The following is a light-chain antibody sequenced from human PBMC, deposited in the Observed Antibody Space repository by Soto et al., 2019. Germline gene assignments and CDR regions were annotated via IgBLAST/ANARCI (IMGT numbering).Light chain of an antibody. CDR1: ESLLHSNGYNY. CDR3: MQALQTPRT. J-gene: IGKJ3*01. CDR2: LGS. Sequence: DIVMTQSPLSLPVTPGEPASISCRSSESLLHSNGYNYFHWYLQKPGQSPHLLIYLGSNRASGVPDRVCGSGSGTDFTLKISRVEAEDVGVYYCMQALQTPRTFGPGTKVESK. V-gene: IGKV2-28*01.